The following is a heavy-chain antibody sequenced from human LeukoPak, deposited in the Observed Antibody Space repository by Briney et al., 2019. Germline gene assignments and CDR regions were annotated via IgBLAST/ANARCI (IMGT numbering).Heavy chain of an antibody. J-gene: IGHJ3*02. CDR1: GGSISSYY. D-gene: IGHD3-22*01. Sequence: PSETLSLTCTVSGGSISSYYWSWIRQPPGKGLEWIGYLYYSGSTNYNPSLKSRVSISVDTSKNQFSLKLSSVTAADTAVYYCAGDPYYYDSSGRAFDNWGQGTMVTVSS. CDR3: AGDPYYYDSSGRAFDN. CDR2: LYYSGST. V-gene: IGHV4-59*08.